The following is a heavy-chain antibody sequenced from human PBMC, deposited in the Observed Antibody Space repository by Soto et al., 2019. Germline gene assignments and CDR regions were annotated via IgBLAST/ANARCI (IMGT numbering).Heavy chain of an antibody. CDR1: GFTFSNYA. Sequence: GGSLRLSCAASGFTFSNYAMSWVRQAPGKGLEWVSAISGSGGSTYYADSVKGRFTISRDNSENTLYLQMNSLRAEDTAVYYCAKTPLAFGVVIIWYFDLWGRGTLVTVSS. CDR2: ISGSGGST. D-gene: IGHD3-3*01. V-gene: IGHV3-23*01. J-gene: IGHJ2*01. CDR3: AKTPLAFGVVIIWYFDL.